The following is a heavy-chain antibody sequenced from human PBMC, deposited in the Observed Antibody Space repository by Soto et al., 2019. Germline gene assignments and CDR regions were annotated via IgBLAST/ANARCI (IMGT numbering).Heavy chain of an antibody. CDR1: GFTFSSYA. J-gene: IGHJ4*02. Sequence: QVQLVESGGGVVQPGRSLRLSCAASGFTFSSYALHWVRQAPGSGLEWVALISFDGNNKYYANSVKGRFTISRDNSKNTLYPQMSSLRAEDTAVYYCGRCSSTSCHLGADYWGQGTLVTVSS. CDR2: ISFDGNNK. CDR3: GRCSSTSCHLGADY. D-gene: IGHD2-2*01. V-gene: IGHV3-30-3*01.